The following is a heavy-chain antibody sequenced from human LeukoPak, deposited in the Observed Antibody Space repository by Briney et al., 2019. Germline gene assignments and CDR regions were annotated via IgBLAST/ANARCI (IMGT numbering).Heavy chain of an antibody. J-gene: IGHJ4*02. V-gene: IGHV4-34*01. Sequence: SETLSLTCAVYGGSFSGYYWSWIRQPPGKGLEWIGEINHSGSTNYNLSLKSRVTISVDTSKNQFSLKLSSVTAADTAVYYCARGDKDVVVVAATLDYWGQGTLVTVSS. CDR3: ARGDKDVVVVAATLDY. CDR2: INHSGST. D-gene: IGHD2-15*01. CDR1: GGSFSGYY.